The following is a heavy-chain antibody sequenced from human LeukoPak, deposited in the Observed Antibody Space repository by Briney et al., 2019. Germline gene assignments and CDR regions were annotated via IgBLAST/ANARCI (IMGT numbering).Heavy chain of an antibody. V-gene: IGHV1-2*02. CDR1: GYTFTDYY. CDR2: INPNSGGT. J-gene: IGHJ4*02. CDR3: ARVYSSGWYYFDY. D-gene: IGHD6-19*01. Sequence: ASVKVSCKASGYTFTDYYMHWVRQAPGQGLEWMGWINPNSGGTNYAQKFQGRVTMTRDTSIGTAYMELSRLRSDDTAVYYCARVYSSGWYYFDYWGQGTLVTV.